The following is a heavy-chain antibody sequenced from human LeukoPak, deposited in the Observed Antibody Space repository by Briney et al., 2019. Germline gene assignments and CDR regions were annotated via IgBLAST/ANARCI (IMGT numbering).Heavy chain of an antibody. Sequence: GGSLRLSCAASGFIFSGYWMTWVRQAPGKGLEWVTFIQYDGSNKYYADSVKGRFTISRDNSKNTVYLQMNSLRTEDTAVYYCARSLTMVRAYDYWGQGTLVTVSS. CDR2: IQYDGSNK. CDR3: ARSLTMVRAYDY. V-gene: IGHV3-30*02. CDR1: GFIFSGYW. J-gene: IGHJ4*02. D-gene: IGHD3-10*01.